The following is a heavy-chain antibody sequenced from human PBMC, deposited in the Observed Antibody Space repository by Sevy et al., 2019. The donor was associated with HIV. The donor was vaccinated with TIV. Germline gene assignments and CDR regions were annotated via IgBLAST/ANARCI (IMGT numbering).Heavy chain of an antibody. CDR3: AREQDYYDSSGYQRFIDY. V-gene: IGHV4-59*01. Sequence: SETLSLTCTVSGGSISSYYWSWIRQPPGKGLEWIGYIYYSGSTNYNPPLKSRVTISVDTSKNQFSLKLSSVTAADTAVYYCAREQDYYDSSGYQRFIDYWGQGTLVTVSS. CDR2: IYYSGST. CDR1: GGSISSYY. D-gene: IGHD3-22*01. J-gene: IGHJ4*02.